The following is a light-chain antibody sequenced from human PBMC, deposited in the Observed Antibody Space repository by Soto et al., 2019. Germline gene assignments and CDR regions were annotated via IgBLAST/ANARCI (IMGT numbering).Light chain of an antibody. CDR3: QNLDSAAFT. V-gene: IGKV1-27*01. Sequence: DIQMTQSPPSLSASVGDRVTITCRASLDISNYVAWYQQRPGKVPRLLIYAASTLQSGVPSRFSGSGSGIDFTLTISSLLPEDAATYYCQNLDSAAFTFGPGTKVDIK. J-gene: IGKJ3*01. CDR1: LDISNY. CDR2: AAS.